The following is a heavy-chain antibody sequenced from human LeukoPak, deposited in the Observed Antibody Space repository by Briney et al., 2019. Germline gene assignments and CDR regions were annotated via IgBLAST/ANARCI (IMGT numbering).Heavy chain of an antibody. D-gene: IGHD3-10*01. V-gene: IGHV1-3*01. J-gene: IGHJ4*02. CDR3: ARSMVRGVIITRDYFDY. Sequence: ASVKVSCKASGYTFTSYAMHWVRQAPGQRLEWMGWINAGNGNTRYSQKFQGRVTITRDTSASTAYMELSSLRSEDTAVYYCARSMVRGVIITRDYFDYWGQGTLVTVSS. CDR1: GYTFTSYA. CDR2: INAGNGNT.